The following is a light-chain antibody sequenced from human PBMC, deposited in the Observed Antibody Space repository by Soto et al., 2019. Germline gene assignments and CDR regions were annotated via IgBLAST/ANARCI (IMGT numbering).Light chain of an antibody. CDR2: AAS. CDR1: QSISSY. V-gene: IGKV1-39*01. Sequence: DIQMTQSPSSLSASVGDRVSITCRASQSISSYLNWYQQKPGKAPKLLIYAASSLQSGVPSRFSGSGSGTYFTLTISSLQPEDFATYYCRQSDSTPYTFGQGTKLEIK. CDR3: RQSDSTPYT. J-gene: IGKJ2*01.